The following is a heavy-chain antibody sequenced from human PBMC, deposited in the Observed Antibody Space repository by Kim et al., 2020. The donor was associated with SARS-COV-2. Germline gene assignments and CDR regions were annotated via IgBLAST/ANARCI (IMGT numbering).Heavy chain of an antibody. CDR2: INFSGDST. CDR3: AKGTSGSSYSYLLNF. D-gene: IGHD2-15*01. J-gene: IGHJ4*01. CDR1: GFTFRSFA. V-gene: IGHV3-23*01. Sequence: GGSLRLSCAASGFTFRSFAMSWVRQAPGKGLEWVSTINFSGDSTLYADSVKGRFTISRDNSMNMLYMEMDSLRVEDTALYYCAKGTSGSSYSYLLNFWG.